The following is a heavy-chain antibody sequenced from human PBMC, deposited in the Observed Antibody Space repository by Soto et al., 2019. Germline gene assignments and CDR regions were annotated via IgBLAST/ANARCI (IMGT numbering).Heavy chain of an antibody. CDR1: GFTFSSYW. V-gene: IGHV3-7*05. CDR3: ARLDVDIVATIRLGGYYFDY. D-gene: IGHD5-12*01. Sequence: EVQLVESGGGLVQPGGSLRLSCAASGFTFSSYWMSWVRQAPGKGLEWVANIKQDGSEKYYVDSVKGRFTISRDNAKNSLYLQMNSLRAEDTAVYYCARLDVDIVATIRLGGYYFDYWDQGTLVTVSS. J-gene: IGHJ4*02. CDR2: IKQDGSEK.